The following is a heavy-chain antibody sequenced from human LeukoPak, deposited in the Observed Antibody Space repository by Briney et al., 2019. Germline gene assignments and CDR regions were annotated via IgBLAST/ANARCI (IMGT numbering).Heavy chain of an antibody. CDR3: ARLHYAQQPIDY. J-gene: IGHJ4*02. CDR1: GGSISSGAYS. CDR2: INHSGST. Sequence: SETLSLTCAVSGGSISSGAYSWSWIRQPPGKGLEWIGEINHSGSTNYNPSLKSRVTISVDTSKNQFSLKLSSVTAADTAVYYCARLHYAQQPIDYWGQGTLVTVSS. D-gene: IGHD6-13*01. V-gene: IGHV4-34*01.